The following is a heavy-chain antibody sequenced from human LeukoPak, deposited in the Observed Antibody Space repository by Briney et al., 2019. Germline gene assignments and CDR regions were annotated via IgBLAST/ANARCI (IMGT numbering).Heavy chain of an antibody. J-gene: IGHJ4*02. Sequence: PGGSLSLSCAASGFTFSSYSMNWVRQPPGKGLEWVSSISSSSSYIYYADSVKGRFTISRDNAKNSLYLQMNSLRAEDTAVDYCARSTAVAGTGYWGQGTLVTVSS. CDR2: ISSSSSYI. V-gene: IGHV3-21*01. D-gene: IGHD6-19*01. CDR3: ARSTAVAGTGY. CDR1: GFTFSSYS.